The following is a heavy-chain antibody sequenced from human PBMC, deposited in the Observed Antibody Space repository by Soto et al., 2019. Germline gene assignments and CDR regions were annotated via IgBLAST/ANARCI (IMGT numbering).Heavy chain of an antibody. CDR3: TRDLSEDYDFWSGYYSYYYGMDV. Sequence: TGGSLRLSCTASGFTFGDYAMSWFRQAPGKGLEWVGFIRSKAYGGTTEYAASVKGRFTISRDDSKSIAYLQMNSLKTEDTAVYYCTRDLSEDYDFWSGYYSYYYGMDVWGQGTMVTVSS. D-gene: IGHD3-3*01. CDR2: IRSKAYGGTT. J-gene: IGHJ6*02. CDR1: GFTFGDYA. V-gene: IGHV3-49*03.